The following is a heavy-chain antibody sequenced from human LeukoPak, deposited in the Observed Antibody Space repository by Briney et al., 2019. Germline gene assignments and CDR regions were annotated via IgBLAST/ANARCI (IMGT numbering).Heavy chain of an antibody. V-gene: IGHV3-23*01. Sequence: GGSLRLSCAASEFTSSNHAMTWVRQGPGKGLEWVSSISISGDRTYYADSVRGRFTISRDNSKNTVYLQMNSLGAEDTAIYYCANEIRPNDYWGQGTLVTVSS. J-gene: IGHJ4*02. CDR2: ISISGDRT. CDR1: EFTSSNHA. CDR3: ANEIRPNDY. D-gene: IGHD6-6*01.